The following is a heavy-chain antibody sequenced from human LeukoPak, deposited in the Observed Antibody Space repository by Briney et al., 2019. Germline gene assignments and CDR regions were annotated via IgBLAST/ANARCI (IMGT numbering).Heavy chain of an antibody. J-gene: IGHJ3*02. CDR3: AREGDHAFDI. Sequence: SETLSLTCTVSGGSISSSSYYWGWIRQPPGKGLEWIGSTYYSGSTHYNPSLKSRVTISVDTSKNQFSLKLSSVTAADTAVYYCAREGDHAFDIWGQGTMVTVSS. D-gene: IGHD3-16*01. CDR1: GGSISSSSYY. V-gene: IGHV4-39*07. CDR2: TYYSGST.